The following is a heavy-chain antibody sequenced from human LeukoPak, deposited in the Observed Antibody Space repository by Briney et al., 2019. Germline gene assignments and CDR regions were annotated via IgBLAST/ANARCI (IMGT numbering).Heavy chain of an antibody. D-gene: IGHD6-13*01. Sequence: KPGGSLRLSCAAPGFTFSDYYMSWIRQPPGKGLEWVSYLSSDSLYTNYADSVKGRFTISRDNAKNSLYLQMNSLTTEDTAVYYCARDMAAAGDYWGQGTLVTVSS. V-gene: IGHV3-11*06. J-gene: IGHJ4*02. CDR3: ARDMAAAGDY. CDR2: LSSDSLYT. CDR1: GFTFSDYY.